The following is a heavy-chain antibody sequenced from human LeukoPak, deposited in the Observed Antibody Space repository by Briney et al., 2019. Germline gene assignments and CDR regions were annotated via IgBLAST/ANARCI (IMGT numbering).Heavy chain of an antibody. J-gene: IGHJ4*02. CDR1: GYTFSGYY. V-gene: IGHV1-2*04. CDR3: ATGDYFDF. Sequence: ASVKVSCKASGYTFSGYYVHWVRQAPGQGLEWMGRINPHGDVTNYAQNFQGWVTLTRDTSISTAYMELSRLRSDDTAVYYCATGDYFDFWGQGTLVTVSS. CDR2: INPHGDVT.